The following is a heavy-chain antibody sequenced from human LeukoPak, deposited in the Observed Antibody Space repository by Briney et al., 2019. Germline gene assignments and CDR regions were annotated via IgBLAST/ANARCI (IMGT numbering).Heavy chain of an antibody. Sequence: PSGTLSLTCGVSGGSITSTNWWTWVRQPPRQGLEWIGEIHLSGRTNYNSSLNSRVTLAVDTSKSHLSLTLTSVTAADTAVYYCTRENGAFSPFGYWGQGTLVTVPS. CDR2: IHLSGRT. D-gene: IGHD2-8*01. CDR1: GGSITSTNW. J-gene: IGHJ4*02. V-gene: IGHV4-4*02. CDR3: TRENGAFSPFGY.